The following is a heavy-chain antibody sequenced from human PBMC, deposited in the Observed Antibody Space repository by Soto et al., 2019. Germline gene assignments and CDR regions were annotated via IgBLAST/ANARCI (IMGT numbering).Heavy chain of an antibody. J-gene: IGHJ4*02. CDR1: GGLFSSFA. D-gene: IGHD3-16*01. CDR2: IIPVFGTT. V-gene: IGHV1-69*13. Sequence: SVKVSCKDSGGLFSSFAISWVRQAPGQGLEWLGGIIPVFGTTNYAEKFQGRVTITADESTNTAYMELSSLRSGDTAMYYCARGGSPYVWFNEFWGQGTPVTVSS. CDR3: ARGGSPYVWFNEF.